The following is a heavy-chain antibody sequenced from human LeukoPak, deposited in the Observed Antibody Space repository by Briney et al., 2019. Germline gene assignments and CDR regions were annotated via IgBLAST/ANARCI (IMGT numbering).Heavy chain of an antibody. V-gene: IGHV3-53*01. CDR3: ARVLSGRAYYYYYMDV. D-gene: IGHD1-26*01. CDR2: IYSGGST. Sequence: GGSLRLSCAASGFTVSSNYMSWVRQAPGKGLEWVSVIYSGGSTYYADSVKGRFTISRDNSKNTLYLQMNSLRAEDTAVYYCARVLSGRAYYYYYMDVWGKGTTVIISS. CDR1: GFTVSSNY. J-gene: IGHJ6*03.